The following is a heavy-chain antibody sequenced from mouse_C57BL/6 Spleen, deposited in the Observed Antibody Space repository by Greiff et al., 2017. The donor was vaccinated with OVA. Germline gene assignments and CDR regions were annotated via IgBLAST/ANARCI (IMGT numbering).Heavy chain of an antibody. V-gene: IGHV1-69*01. CDR2: IDPSDSYT. CDR3: ARGGYGNYAWFAY. D-gene: IGHD2-10*02. Sequence: QVQLQQPGAELVMPGASVKLSCKASGYTFTSYWMHWVKQRPGQGLEWIGEIDPSDSYTNYNQKFKGKSTLTVDKSSSTAYMQLSSLTSEDSAVYYCARGGYGNYAWFAYWGQGTLVTVSA. CDR1: GYTFTSYW. J-gene: IGHJ3*01.